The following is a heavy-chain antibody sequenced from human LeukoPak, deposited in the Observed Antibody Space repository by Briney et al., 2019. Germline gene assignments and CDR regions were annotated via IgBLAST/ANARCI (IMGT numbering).Heavy chain of an antibody. Sequence: SETLSLTCAVSADSYSSHYWTWIRQPPGKGLEWIGYISYIGSTNYNPSLKSRVTISIDTSKNQFSLKLSSVTTADTAVYYCARDLVTVTKGFDIWGQGTMVSVSS. CDR2: ISYIGST. V-gene: IGHV4-59*11. CDR3: ARDLVTVTKGFDI. D-gene: IGHD4-17*01. J-gene: IGHJ3*02. CDR1: ADSYSSHY.